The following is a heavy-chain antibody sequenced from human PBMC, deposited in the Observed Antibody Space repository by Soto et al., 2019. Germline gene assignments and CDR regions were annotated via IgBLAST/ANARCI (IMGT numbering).Heavy chain of an antibody. J-gene: IGHJ4*02. Sequence: QVQLVQSGAEVKKPGSSVKVSCKASGGTFSSYTISWVRQAPGQGLEWMGRIIPILSIANYEQKFQGRVTITGEKSTSTDYMELSSLRSEDTAVYYCARDRGSCSGGSCSQNDYWGQGTLVPVSS. CDR1: GGTFSSYT. V-gene: IGHV1-69*08. CDR3: ARDRGSCSGGSCSQNDY. CDR2: IIPILSIA. D-gene: IGHD2-15*01.